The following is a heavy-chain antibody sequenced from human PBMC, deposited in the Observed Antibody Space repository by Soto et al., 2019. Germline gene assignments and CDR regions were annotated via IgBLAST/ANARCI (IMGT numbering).Heavy chain of an antibody. CDR2: INPNSGGT. D-gene: IGHD3-10*01. V-gene: IGHV1-2*04. CDR3: ARDGIYGSGSYSD. Sequence: GASVKVSCKASGYTCTVYYMHCVVQSPGQWLEWMGCINPNSGGTNYAQKFQGWVTMTRDTSISTAYMELSRLRSDDTAVYYCARDGIYGSGSYSDWGQGTLVTVSS. CDR1: GYTCTVYY. J-gene: IGHJ4*02.